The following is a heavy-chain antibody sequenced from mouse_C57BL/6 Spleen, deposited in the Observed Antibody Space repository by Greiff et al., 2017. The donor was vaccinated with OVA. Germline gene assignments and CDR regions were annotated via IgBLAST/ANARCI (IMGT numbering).Heavy chain of an antibody. CDR1: GFTFSNYW. V-gene: IGHV6-3*01. CDR2: IRLKSDNYAT. J-gene: IGHJ4*01. CDR3: TAITTVVARYAMDD. Sequence: EVKLQESGGGLVQPGGSMKLSCVASGFTFSNYWMNWVRQSPEKGLEWVAQIRLKSDNYATHYAESVKGRFTISRDDSKSSVYLQMNNLRAEDTGIYYCTAITTVVARYAMDDWGQGTSVTVAS. D-gene: IGHD1-1*01.